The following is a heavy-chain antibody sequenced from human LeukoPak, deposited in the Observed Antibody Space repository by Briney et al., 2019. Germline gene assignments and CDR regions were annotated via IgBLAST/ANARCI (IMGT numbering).Heavy chain of an antibody. CDR2: IYPADSDT. CDR1: GYSFTTYW. Sequence: GESLKISCEGSGYSFTTYWIGWVRQMPGKGLEWMGIIYPADSDTRYGPSFQGQVTISADKSITTAYLQWNTLKASDTAMYYCARHSRAEVGIAAAGHTDYWGQGTLVTVSS. CDR3: ARHSRAEVGIAAAGHTDY. V-gene: IGHV5-51*01. D-gene: IGHD6-13*01. J-gene: IGHJ4*02.